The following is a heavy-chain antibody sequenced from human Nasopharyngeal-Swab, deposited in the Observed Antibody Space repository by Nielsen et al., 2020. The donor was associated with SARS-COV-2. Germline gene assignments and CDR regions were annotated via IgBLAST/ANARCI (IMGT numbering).Heavy chain of an antibody. Sequence: GESLKISCVASGLTFSNAAMNWVRQAPGKGLEWVGRIKSKTDGGTTDYAAPVKGRFTISRDDSKNTLYLQMNSLKTEDTAVYYCTTVHGSGQGYYYYYYMDVWGKGTTVTVSS. D-gene: IGHD6-19*01. CDR3: TTVHGSGQGYYYYYYMDV. CDR2: IKSKTDGGTT. CDR1: GLTFSNAA. J-gene: IGHJ6*03. V-gene: IGHV3-15*07.